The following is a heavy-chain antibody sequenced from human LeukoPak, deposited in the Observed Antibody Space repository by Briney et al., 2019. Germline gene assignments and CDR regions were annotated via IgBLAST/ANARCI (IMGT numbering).Heavy chain of an antibody. V-gene: IGHV5-51*01. Sequence: GESLKISCKGSGYSFTSYWIGWVRPMAGKGLEWMGIIYPGDSDTRYSPSFQGQVTISADKSISTAYLQWSSLKASDTAMYYCARHCSGGSCYGIYYYYGMDVWGQGTTVTVSS. J-gene: IGHJ6*02. CDR2: IYPGDSDT. CDR3: ARHCSGGSCYGIYYYYGMDV. CDR1: GYSFTSYW. D-gene: IGHD2-15*01.